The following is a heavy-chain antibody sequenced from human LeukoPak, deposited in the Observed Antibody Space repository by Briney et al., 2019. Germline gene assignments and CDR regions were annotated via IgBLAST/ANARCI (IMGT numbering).Heavy chain of an antibody. CDR1: GYTFTIYG. J-gene: IGHJ5*02. Sequence: SVNLSCNASGYTFTIYGISWMRNPHAQGHGWVGCISVYNSNTNYAQTLQGRGTITTDTSTSTAYMELRSMRSDATAASYCSRDRVEWELLGVGLDPWGEGTLV. CDR3: SRDRVEWELLGVGLDP. D-gene: IGHD1-26*01. CDR2: ISVYNSNT. V-gene: IGHV1-18*01.